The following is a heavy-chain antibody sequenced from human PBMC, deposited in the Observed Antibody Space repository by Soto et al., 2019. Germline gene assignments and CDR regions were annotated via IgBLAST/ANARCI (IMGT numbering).Heavy chain of an antibody. CDR3: ARAYCSGVSCYSGPAGYFDY. J-gene: IGHJ4*02. CDR2: ISPYSGNT. D-gene: IGHD2-15*01. Sequence: QVQLVQSGAEVTKPGASVKVSCKASGYTFISYGISWVRQAPGQGLEWMGWISPYSGNTNYAQKLQGRVTMTTDTSTSTAYMELRYLRSDDTAVYYCARAYCSGVSCYSGPAGYFDYWGQGTLVTVSS. CDR1: GYTFISYG. V-gene: IGHV1-18*01.